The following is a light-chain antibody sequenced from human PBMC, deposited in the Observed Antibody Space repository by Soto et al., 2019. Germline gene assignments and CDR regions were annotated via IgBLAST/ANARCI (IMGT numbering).Light chain of an antibody. J-gene: IGKJ1*01. CDR2: DAS. CDR3: QQANDWPPT. Sequence: DIQMTQSPSTLSASVGDRVTITCRASQSISSWLAWYQQKPGKAPKLLIYDASSLESGVPSRFSGSGSGTEFTLTISSLQSEDFAVYYCQQANDWPPTFGQGTRV. CDR1: QSISSW. V-gene: IGKV1-5*01.